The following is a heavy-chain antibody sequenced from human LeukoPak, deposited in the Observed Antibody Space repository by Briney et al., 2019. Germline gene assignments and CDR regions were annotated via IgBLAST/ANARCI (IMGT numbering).Heavy chain of an antibody. J-gene: IGHJ3*02. CDR1: GGSISSYY. CDR3: ARLFTVEAFDI. Sequence: SETLSLTCTVSGGSISSYYWSWIRQPPGKGLEWIGYIYYSGCTNYNPSLKSRVTISVDTSKNQFSLKLSSVTAADTAVYYCARLFTVEAFDIWGQGTMVTVSS. D-gene: IGHD2-21*01. V-gene: IGHV4-59*01. CDR2: IYYSGCT.